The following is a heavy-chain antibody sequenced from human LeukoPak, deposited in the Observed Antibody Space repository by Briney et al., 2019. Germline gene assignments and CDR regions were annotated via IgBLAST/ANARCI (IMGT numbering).Heavy chain of an antibody. J-gene: IGHJ4*02. D-gene: IGHD1-26*01. V-gene: IGHV4-39*07. CDR3: ARVLVGAMRFGY. Sequence: SETLSLTCTVSGGSISSSSYYWGWIRQPPGKGLEWIGSIYYSGSTYYNPSLKSRVTISVDTSKNQFSLKLSSVTAADTAVYYCARVLVGAMRFGYWGQGTLVTVSS. CDR2: IYYSGST. CDR1: GGSISSSSYY.